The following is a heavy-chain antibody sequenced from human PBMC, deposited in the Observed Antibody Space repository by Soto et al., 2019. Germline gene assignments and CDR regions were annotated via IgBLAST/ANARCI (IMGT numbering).Heavy chain of an antibody. D-gene: IGHD2-15*01. V-gene: IGHV2-5*02. Sequence: QITLKESGPTLVKPTQTLTLTCTFSGFSLTTSGVGVGWIRQPPGKALEWHALIFWDDDKRYSPSLKTRLSITKDTSKNQVVLTMTNVDPVDTGTYYCAHRRIGDFDYWGQGTLVTVSS. CDR3: AHRRIGDFDY. CDR2: IFWDDDK. CDR1: GFSLTTSGVG. J-gene: IGHJ4*02.